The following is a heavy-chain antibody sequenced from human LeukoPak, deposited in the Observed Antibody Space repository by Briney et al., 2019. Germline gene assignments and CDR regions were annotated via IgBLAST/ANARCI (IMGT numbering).Heavy chain of an antibody. CDR3: ARVGIVGATGDAVLYSYAFDI. CDR2: INPSGGST. Sequence: ASVKVSCKASGYTFTSYYMHWVRQAPGQGLEWMGIINPSGGSTSYAQKFQGRVTMTRDTSTSTVYMELSSLRSEDTAVYYCARVGIVGATGDAVLYSYAFDIWGQGTMVTVSS. V-gene: IGHV1-46*01. D-gene: IGHD1-26*01. J-gene: IGHJ3*02. CDR1: GYTFTSYY.